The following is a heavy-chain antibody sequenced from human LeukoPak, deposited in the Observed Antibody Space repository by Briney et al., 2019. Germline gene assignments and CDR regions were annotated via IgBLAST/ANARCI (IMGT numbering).Heavy chain of an antibody. CDR2: INRDGSRT. D-gene: IGHD6-13*01. J-gene: IGHJ1*01. Sequence: GGSLRLSCAASGFTFSRYWMHWVRHVPGKGLGWVSRINRDGSRTTYADSVKGRFTISRDNAKNTLYLQMNSLRAEDTAEYSCGRDEAAAGTFWGQGTLVTVSS. CDR3: GRDEAAAGTF. CDR1: GFTFSRYW. V-gene: IGHV3-74*03.